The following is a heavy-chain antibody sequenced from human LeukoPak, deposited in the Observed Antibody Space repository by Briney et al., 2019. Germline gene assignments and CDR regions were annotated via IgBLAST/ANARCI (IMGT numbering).Heavy chain of an antibody. V-gene: IGHV4-30-4*07. CDR1: GGSISSGGYS. CDR2: IYYSGST. CDR3: ARTYYYDSSGPYY. D-gene: IGHD3-22*01. J-gene: IGHJ4*02. Sequence: SETLSLTCAVSGGSISSGGYSWSWIRQPPGKGLECIGYIYYSGSTYYNPSLKSRVTISVDTSKNQFSLKLSSVTAADTAVYYCARTYYYDSSGPYYWGQGTLVTVSS.